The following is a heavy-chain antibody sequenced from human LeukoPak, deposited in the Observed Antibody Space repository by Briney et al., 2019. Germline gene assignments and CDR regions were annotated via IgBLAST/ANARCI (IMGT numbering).Heavy chain of an antibody. J-gene: IGHJ5*02. D-gene: IGHD6-19*01. CDR3: AREKSYSSYHWFDP. Sequence: PSETLSLTCTVSGGSISSYYWSWTRQPPGKGLEWIGYIYYSGSTNYNPSLESRVTISVDTSKNQFSLKLSSVTAADTAVYYCAREKSYSSYHWFDPWGQGTLVTVSS. CDR1: GGSISSYY. V-gene: IGHV4-59*01. CDR2: IYYSGST.